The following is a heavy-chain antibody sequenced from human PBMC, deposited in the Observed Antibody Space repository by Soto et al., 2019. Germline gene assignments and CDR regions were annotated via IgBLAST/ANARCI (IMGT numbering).Heavy chain of an antibody. V-gene: IGHV3-21*01. D-gene: IGHD5-12*01. CDR2: ISSSSSYI. CDR1: GFTFSSYS. J-gene: IGHJ2*01. Sequence: EVQLVESGGGMVKPGGSLRLSCAASGFTFSSYSMNWVRQAPGKGLEWVSSISSSSSYIYYADSVKGRFTISRDNAKNSLYLQMNSLRAEDTAVYYCARVEGDGYTDYRYFDLWGRGTLVTVSS. CDR3: ARVEGDGYTDYRYFDL.